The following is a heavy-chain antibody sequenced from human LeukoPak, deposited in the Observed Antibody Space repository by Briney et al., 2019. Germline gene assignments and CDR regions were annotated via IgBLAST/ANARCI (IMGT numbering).Heavy chain of an antibody. Sequence: PSETLSLTCAVSGYSISSGYYWGWIRQPPGKGLEWIGRIYTSGSTNYNPSLKSRVTMSVDTSKNQFSLKLSSVTAADTAVYYCARDRQRLYYFDYWGQGTLVTVSS. J-gene: IGHJ4*02. CDR2: IYTSGST. CDR1: GYSISSGYY. CDR3: ARDRQRLYYFDY. V-gene: IGHV4-38-2*02.